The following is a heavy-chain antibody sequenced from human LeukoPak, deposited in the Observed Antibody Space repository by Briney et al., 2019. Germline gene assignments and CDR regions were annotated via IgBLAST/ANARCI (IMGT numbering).Heavy chain of an antibody. CDR3: ARDLQRITMVRGVKVYYFYMDV. D-gene: IGHD3-10*01. CDR1: RYSISSAYY. Sequence: SETLSLTCTVTRYSISSAYYWGWIRQPPGKGLEWIGNIYHSGSTYYNSSLKSRVTISVDMAKQQFSLKLRSVTAADTAVYYCARDLQRITMVRGVKVYYFYMDVWGKGTTVTISS. CDR2: IYHSGST. J-gene: IGHJ6*03. V-gene: IGHV4-38-2*02.